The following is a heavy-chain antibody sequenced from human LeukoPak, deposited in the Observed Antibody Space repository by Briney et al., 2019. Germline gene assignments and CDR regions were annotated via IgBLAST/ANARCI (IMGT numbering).Heavy chain of an antibody. CDR3: ARASSKQLAGYLPDGFDI. CDR1: GFTFSSYS. V-gene: IGHV3-21*01. J-gene: IGHJ3*02. D-gene: IGHD3-9*01. CDR2: ISSSGTYV. Sequence: PGGSLILSCAASGFTFSSYSMNWVRQAPGKGLEWVSSISSSGTYVDYADPVKGRFTISRDNAKNSLSLQMNSLRADDAAVYYCARASSKQLAGYLPDGFDIWGQGTMVTVSS.